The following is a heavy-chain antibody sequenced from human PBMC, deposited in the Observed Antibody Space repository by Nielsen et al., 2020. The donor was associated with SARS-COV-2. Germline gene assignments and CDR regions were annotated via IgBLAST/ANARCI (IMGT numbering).Heavy chain of an antibody. CDR1: GFTFSSYG. V-gene: IGHV3-33*06. CDR3: AKVGDGYPYY. D-gene: IGHD5-24*01. J-gene: IGHJ4*02. Sequence: GESLKISCAASGFTFSSYGMHWVRQAPGKGLEWVAVIWYDGSNKYYADSVKGRFTISRDNSKNTLYLQMNSLRAEDTAVYYCAKVGDGYPYYWGQGTLVTVSS. CDR2: IWYDGSNK.